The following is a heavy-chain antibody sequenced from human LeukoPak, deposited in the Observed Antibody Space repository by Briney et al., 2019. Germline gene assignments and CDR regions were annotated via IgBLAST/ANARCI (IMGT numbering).Heavy chain of an antibody. CDR2: IYHSGST. CDR3: ARGSEYCSSTSCFWFDP. CDR1: GGSISSGGYS. Sequence: SETLSLTCAVSGGSISSGGYSWSWIRQPPGKGLEWIGYIYHSGSTNYNPSLKSRVTISVDTSKNQFSLKLSSVTAADTAVYYCARGSEYCSSTSCFWFDPWGQGTLVTVSS. D-gene: IGHD2-2*01. J-gene: IGHJ5*02. V-gene: IGHV4-30-2*01.